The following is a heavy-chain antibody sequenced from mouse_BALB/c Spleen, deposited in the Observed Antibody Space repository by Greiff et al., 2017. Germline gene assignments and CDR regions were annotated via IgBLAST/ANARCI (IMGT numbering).Heavy chain of an antibody. J-gene: IGHJ4*01. V-gene: IGHV14-3*02. Sequence: VQLQQSGAELVKPGASVKLSCTASGFNIKDTYMHWVKQRPEQGLEWIGRIDPANGNTKYDPKFQGKATITADTSSNTAYLQLSSLTSEDTAVYYCARSSYYGSSYVDYWGQGTSVTVSS. CDR1: GFNIKDTY. CDR3: ARSSYYGSSYVDY. D-gene: IGHD1-1*01. CDR2: IDPANGNT.